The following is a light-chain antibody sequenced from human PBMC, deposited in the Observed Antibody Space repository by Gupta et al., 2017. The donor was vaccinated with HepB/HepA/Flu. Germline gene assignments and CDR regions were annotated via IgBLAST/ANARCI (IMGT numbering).Light chain of an antibody. V-gene: IGKV3-20*01. CDR3: QQYGTSPSLT. CDR1: QSISTY. Sequence: EVVLTQSPGSLSLSPGERATLSCRASQSISTYLAWYQQKPGQAPRLVIHGASSRATGIPDRFSGSGSGTDFTLTISRLEPEDFAVYYCQQYGTSPSLTFGGGTKVEIK. CDR2: GAS. J-gene: IGKJ4*01.